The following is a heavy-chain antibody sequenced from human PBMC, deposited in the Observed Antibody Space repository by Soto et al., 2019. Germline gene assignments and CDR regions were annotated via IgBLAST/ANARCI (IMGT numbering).Heavy chain of an antibody. CDR3: ATHYGSGSYYNV. CDR1: GYTFTGYY. Sequence: ASVKVSCKASGYTFTGYYMHWVRQAPGQGLEWMGWINPNSGGTNYAQKFQGWVTMTRDTSISTAYMELSRLRSDDTAVYYCATHYGSGSYYNVWGQGTLVTVSS. D-gene: IGHD3-10*01. CDR2: INPNSGGT. V-gene: IGHV1-2*04. J-gene: IGHJ4*02.